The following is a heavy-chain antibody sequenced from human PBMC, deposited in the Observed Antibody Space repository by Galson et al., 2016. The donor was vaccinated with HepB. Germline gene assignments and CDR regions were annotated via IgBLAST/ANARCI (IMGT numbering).Heavy chain of an antibody. J-gene: IGHJ6*02. CDR3: ATSEDTLTHYPPSRGEYGRYHYYYARDV. CDR2: LIPIFGST. CDR1: GGTFSNYA. D-gene: IGHD3-9*01. V-gene: IGHV1-69*13. Sequence: SVKVSCKASGGTFSNYAINWVRQAPGQGLEWMGGLIPIFGSTNFAQKFQGRITITADESTSTAYMELSSLRSEDTAMYYCATSEDTLTHYPPSRGEYGRYHYYYARDVWGQGTTVTVS.